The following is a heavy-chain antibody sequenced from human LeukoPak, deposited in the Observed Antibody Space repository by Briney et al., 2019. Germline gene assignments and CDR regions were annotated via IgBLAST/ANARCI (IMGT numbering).Heavy chain of an antibody. Sequence: GASVKVSCKASGYTFTSYGISWVRQAPGQGLEWMGWISVHNGNTNYAQKLQGRLTLTTDTSTSSAYMELRSLRSDDTAMYYCARDRSGPFDSWGQGTLVTVSS. CDR3: ARDRSGPFDS. V-gene: IGHV1-18*01. D-gene: IGHD3-10*01. CDR2: ISVHNGNT. J-gene: IGHJ4*02. CDR1: GYTFTSYG.